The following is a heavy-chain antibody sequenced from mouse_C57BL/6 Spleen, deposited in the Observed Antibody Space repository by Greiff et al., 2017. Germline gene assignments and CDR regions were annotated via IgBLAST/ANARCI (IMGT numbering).Heavy chain of an antibody. V-gene: IGHV1-55*01. D-gene: IGHD1-1*01. Sequence: QVQLQQPGAELVKPGASVKMSCKASGYTFTSYWITWVKQRPGQGLEWIGDIYPGSGSTNYNEKFKSKATLTVDTSSSTAYMQLSSLTSEDSAVYYCARSRDYYGSSFYWYFDVWGTGTTVTVSS. CDR3: ARSRDYYGSSFYWYFDV. CDR2: IYPGSGST. J-gene: IGHJ1*03. CDR1: GYTFTSYW.